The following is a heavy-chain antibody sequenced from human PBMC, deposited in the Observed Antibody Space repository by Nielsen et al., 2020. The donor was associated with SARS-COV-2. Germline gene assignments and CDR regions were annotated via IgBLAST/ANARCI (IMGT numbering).Heavy chain of an antibody. CDR2: IYYSGST. CDR1: GGSISSGGYY. D-gene: IGHD3-22*01. V-gene: IGHV4-31*03. J-gene: IGHJ4*02. Sequence: TLSLTCTVSGGSISSGGYYWSWIRQHPGKGLEWIGYIYYSGSTYYNPSLKSRVTISVDTSKNQFSLKLSSVTAADTAVYYCARVVVPNMEPAFDYWGQGTLVTVSS. CDR3: ARVVVPNMEPAFDY.